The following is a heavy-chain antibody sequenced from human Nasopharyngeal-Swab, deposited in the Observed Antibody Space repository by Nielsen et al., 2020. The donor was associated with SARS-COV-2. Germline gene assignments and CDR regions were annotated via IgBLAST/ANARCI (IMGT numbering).Heavy chain of an antibody. Sequence: SCAISGDSVSSSSAAWHWIGQSPARGLEWLGRTYYRSKWYNDYAVSVKSRITNNPDTSKNQFSLHLNSVTPDDTAVYYCARARGAYGDYYYYYYTDVWGKGTTVTVSS. CDR1: GDSVSSSSAA. CDR3: ARARGAYGDYYYYYYTDV. CDR2: TYYRSKWYN. J-gene: IGHJ6*03. D-gene: IGHD4-17*01. V-gene: IGHV6-1*01.